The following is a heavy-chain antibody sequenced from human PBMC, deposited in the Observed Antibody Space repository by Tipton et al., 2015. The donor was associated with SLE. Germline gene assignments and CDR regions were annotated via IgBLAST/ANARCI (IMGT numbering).Heavy chain of an antibody. J-gene: IGHJ4*02. CDR3: ATVEFADDY. CDR1: GGSISSGSYY. CDR2: IYTSGST. D-gene: IGHD1-1*01. V-gene: IGHV4-61*02. Sequence: TLSLTCTVSGGSISSGSYYWSWIRQPAGKGLEWIGRIYTSGSTNYNPSLKSRVTISVDTSKNQFSLKLSSVTAADTAVYYCATVEFADDYWGQGTLVTVSS.